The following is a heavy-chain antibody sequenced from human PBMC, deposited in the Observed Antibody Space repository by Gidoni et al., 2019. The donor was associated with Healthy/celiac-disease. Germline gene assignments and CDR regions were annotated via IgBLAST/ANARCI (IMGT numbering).Heavy chain of an antibody. CDR1: GGSIISSSYY. CDR3: ARHLLSAQQPLIRAFDI. CDR2: IYSSGST. Sequence: QLQLQESGPGLVKPSETLSLTCTVSGGSIISSSYYWGWLRQPPGKGLEWIGSIYSSGSTYYNPSLKSRVTISVDTSKNQFSLKLSSVTAADTAVYYCARHLLSAQQPLIRAFDIWGQGTMVTVSS. D-gene: IGHD6-13*01. J-gene: IGHJ3*02. V-gene: IGHV4-39*01.